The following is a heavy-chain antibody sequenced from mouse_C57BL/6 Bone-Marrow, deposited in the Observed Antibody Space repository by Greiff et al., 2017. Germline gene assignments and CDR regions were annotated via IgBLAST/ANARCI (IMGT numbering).Heavy chain of an antibody. CDR3: AKGDGNSYYYAMDY. V-gene: IGHV1-26*01. D-gene: IGHD2-1*01. CDR1: GYTFTDYY. Sequence: VQLQQSGPELVKPGASVKISCKASGYTFTDYYMNWVKQSHGKSLEWIGDINPNNGGTSYNQKFKGKATLTVDKSSSTAYMELRSLTSEDSAVYYCAKGDGNSYYYAMDYWGQGTSVTVSS. J-gene: IGHJ4*01. CDR2: INPNNGGT.